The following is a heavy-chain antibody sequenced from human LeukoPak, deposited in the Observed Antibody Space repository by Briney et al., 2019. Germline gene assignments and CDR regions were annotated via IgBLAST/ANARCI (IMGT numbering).Heavy chain of an antibody. V-gene: IGHV3-53*05. CDR3: ARERGLRYFDWSPMDV. CDR2: IYSGGNT. J-gene: IGHJ6*02. Sequence: PGGSLRLSCAASGSTVSNSYMTWVRQAPGRGLEWVSVIYSGGNTYYADSVKGRFIISRDNSKNTLYLQMNSLRAEDTAVYYCARERGLRYFDWSPMDVWGQGTTVTVSS. CDR1: GSTVSNSY. D-gene: IGHD3-9*01.